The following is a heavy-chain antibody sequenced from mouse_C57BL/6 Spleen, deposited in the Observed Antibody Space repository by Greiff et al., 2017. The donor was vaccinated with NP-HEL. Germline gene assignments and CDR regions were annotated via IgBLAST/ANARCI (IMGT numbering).Heavy chain of an antibody. Sequence: LQESGPGLVKPSQSLSLTCSVTGYSITSGYYWNWIRQFPGNKLEWMGYISYDGSNNYNPSLKNRISITRDTSKNQFFLKLNSVTTEDTATYYCARGRAWFAYWGQGTLVTVSA. CDR3: ARGRAWFAY. CDR2: ISYDGSN. V-gene: IGHV3-6*01. J-gene: IGHJ3*01. CDR1: GYSITSGYY.